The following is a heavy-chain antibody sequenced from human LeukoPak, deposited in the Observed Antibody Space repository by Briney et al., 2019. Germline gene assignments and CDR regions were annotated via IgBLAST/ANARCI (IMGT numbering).Heavy chain of an antibody. Sequence: GGSLRLSCAASGFTFSSYAMHWVRQAPGKGLEWVAVISYDGSNKYYADSVKGRFTISRDNSKNTLYLQMNSLRAEDTAVYYCAKLPRSSGWYLFGGYYFDYWGQGTLVTVSS. CDR2: ISYDGSNK. D-gene: IGHD6-19*01. CDR1: GFTFSSYA. V-gene: IGHV3-30-3*01. CDR3: AKLPRSSGWYLFGGYYFDY. J-gene: IGHJ4*02.